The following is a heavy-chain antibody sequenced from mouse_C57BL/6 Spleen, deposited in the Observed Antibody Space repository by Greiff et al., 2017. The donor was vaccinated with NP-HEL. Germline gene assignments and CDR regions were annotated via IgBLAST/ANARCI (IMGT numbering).Heavy chain of an antibody. CDR2: IYPGGGYT. CDR3: ARVTAQATSYYFDY. D-gene: IGHD3-2*02. V-gene: IGHV1-63*01. Sequence: VQLQESGAELVRPGTSVKMSCKASGYTFTNYWIGWAKQRPGHGLEWIGDIYPGGGYTNYNEKFKGKATLTADKSSSTAYMQFSSLTSEDSAIYYCARVTAQATSYYFDYWGQGTTLTVSS. J-gene: IGHJ2*01. CDR1: GYTFTNYW.